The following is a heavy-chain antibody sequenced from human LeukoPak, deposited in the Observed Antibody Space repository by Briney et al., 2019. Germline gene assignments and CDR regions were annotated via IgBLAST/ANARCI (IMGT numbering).Heavy chain of an antibody. CDR3: AKDEERFGELWCAFDI. J-gene: IGHJ3*02. D-gene: IGHD3-10*01. CDR1: GFTFDDYA. Sequence: PGGSLRLSCAASGFTFDDYAMHWVRQAPGKGLEWVSGISWNSGSIGYADSVKGRFTISRDNAKNSLYLQMNSLRAEDTALYYCAKDEERFGELWCAFDIWGQGTMVTVSS. V-gene: IGHV3-9*01. CDR2: ISWNSGSI.